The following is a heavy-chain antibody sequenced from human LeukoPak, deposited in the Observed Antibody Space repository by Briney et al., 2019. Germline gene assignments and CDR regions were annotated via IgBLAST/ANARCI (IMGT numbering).Heavy chain of an antibody. V-gene: IGHV4-34*01. CDR2: IYHSGST. J-gene: IGHJ4*02. CDR1: GGSFSGYY. Sequence: SETLSLTCAVYGGSFSGYYWSWVRQPPGKGLEWIGEIYHSGSTNYNPSLKSRVTISVDKSKNQFSLKLSSVTAADTAVYYCARASYYYDSSGFDYWGQGTLVTVSS. D-gene: IGHD3-22*01. CDR3: ARASYYYDSSGFDY.